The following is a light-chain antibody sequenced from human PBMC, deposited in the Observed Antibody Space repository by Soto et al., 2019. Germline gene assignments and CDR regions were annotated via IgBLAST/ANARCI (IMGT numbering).Light chain of an antibody. J-gene: IGKJ1*01. CDR2: GAS. V-gene: IGKV3-15*01. Sequence: EIVMTQSPATLSVSPCRRCSLSCRASQSVTTTVAWYHHKPGQAPRLLVYGASTRATGIPARFSGSGAGTDFTLTITSLQSEDFGVYFCQQYKDWPTTFGQGTKVDI. CDR3: QQYKDWPTT. CDR1: QSVTTT.